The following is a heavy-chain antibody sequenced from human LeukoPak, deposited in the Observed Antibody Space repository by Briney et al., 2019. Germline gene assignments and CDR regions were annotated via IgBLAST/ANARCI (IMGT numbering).Heavy chain of an antibody. D-gene: IGHD3-10*01. CDR1: GGSISSGGYY. Sequence: SQTLSLTCTVSGGSISSGGYYWSWIRQRPGKGLEWIVYIYHSGSTYYNPSLKSRVTISVDRSKNQFSLKLSSVTAADTAVYYCAREKGGYYGSGSYSDYWGQGTLVTVSS. J-gene: IGHJ4*02. CDR3: AREKGGYYGSGSYSDY. V-gene: IGHV4-30-2*01. CDR2: IYHSGST.